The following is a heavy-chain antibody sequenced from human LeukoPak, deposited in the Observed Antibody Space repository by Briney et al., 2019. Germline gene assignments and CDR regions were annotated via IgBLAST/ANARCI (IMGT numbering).Heavy chain of an antibody. J-gene: IGHJ1*01. CDR1: GDSISSYY. Sequence: PSETLSLTCTVSGDSISSYYWSWIRQPPGKGLEWIGYIYYTGSTNYNPSLKSRVNISVDTSKNQFSLKLSSVTAADTAVYYCARQDAVGATQYFQHWGQGTLVTVSS. V-gene: IGHV4-59*08. CDR3: ARQDAVGATQYFQH. CDR2: IYYTGST. D-gene: IGHD1-26*01.